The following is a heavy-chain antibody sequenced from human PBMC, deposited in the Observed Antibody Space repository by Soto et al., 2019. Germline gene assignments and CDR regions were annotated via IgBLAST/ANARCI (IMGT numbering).Heavy chain of an antibody. D-gene: IGHD3-3*01. V-gene: IGHV4-59*01. CDR1: GGSISRYY. CDR2: IYYSGST. CDR3: ARDRGAAGFFDWFDP. J-gene: IGHJ5*02. Sequence: SETLSLTXTASGGSISRYYWSWIRQPPGKGLEWIGYIYYSGSTNYNPSLKSRVTISVDTSKNQFSLKRSSVTAADTAVYYCARDRGAAGFFDWFDPWGQGTLVTVS.